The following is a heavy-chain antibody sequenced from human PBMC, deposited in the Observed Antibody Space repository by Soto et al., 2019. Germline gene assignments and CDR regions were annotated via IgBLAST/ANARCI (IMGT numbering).Heavy chain of an antibody. CDR2: ISYDGSNK. CDR3: ARGLDIVVVPADSEEKRKNYYYYGMDV. J-gene: IGHJ6*02. D-gene: IGHD2-2*01. Sequence: PGGSLRLSCAASGFTFSSYAMHWVRQAPGKGLEWVAVISYDGSNKYYADSVKGRFTISRDNSKNTLYLQMNSLRAEDTAVYYCARGLDIVVVPADSEEKRKNYYYYGMDVWGQGTTVTVSS. V-gene: IGHV3-30-3*01. CDR1: GFTFSSYA.